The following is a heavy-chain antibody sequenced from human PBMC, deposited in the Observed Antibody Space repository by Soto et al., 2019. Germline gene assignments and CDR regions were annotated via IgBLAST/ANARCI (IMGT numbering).Heavy chain of an antibody. CDR2: IFYRGST. J-gene: IGHJ4*02. CDR3: ARLDGPWAHFDS. D-gene: IGHD7-27*01. CDR1: GGSISSSSHY. V-gene: IGHV4-39*01. Sequence: SETLSLTCIVSGGSISSSSHYWVWIRQPPGKGREWIASIFYRGSTYYNPSLQSRVTMSVDTSKNQFSLKLSSVTAADTAVYYCARLDGPWAHFDSWGQGTLVTVSS.